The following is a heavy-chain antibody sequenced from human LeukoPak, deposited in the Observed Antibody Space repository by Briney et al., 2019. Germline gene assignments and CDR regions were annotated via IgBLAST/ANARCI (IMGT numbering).Heavy chain of an antibody. D-gene: IGHD3-10*01. Sequence: GSSVKVSCKASGGTFSSYAISWVRQAPGQGLEWMERIIPILGIANYAQKFQGRVTITADKSTSTAYMELSSLRSEDTAVYYCARDRRYYYGSGSYLNDYYYYGMDVWGQGTTVTVSS. CDR1: GGTFSSYA. V-gene: IGHV1-69*04. J-gene: IGHJ6*02. CDR3: ARDRRYYYGSGSYLNDYYYYGMDV. CDR2: IIPILGIA.